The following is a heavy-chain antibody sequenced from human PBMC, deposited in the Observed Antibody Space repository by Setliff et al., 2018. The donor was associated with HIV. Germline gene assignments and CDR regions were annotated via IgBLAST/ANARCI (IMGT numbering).Heavy chain of an antibody. CDR1: GYSFTSHD. V-gene: IGHV1-8*01. CDR3: ARADGEAQLIWGGYHYYHYLDV. D-gene: IGHD3-10*01. Sequence: GASVKVSCKSSGYSFTSHDINWVRQATGQGLEWMGWLNPKSGTTGYEQKFEGRVSMTRNTSTGTAYMELSSLRSDDTAVYYCARADGEAQLIWGGYHYYHYLDVWG. J-gene: IGHJ6*03. CDR2: LNPKSGTT.